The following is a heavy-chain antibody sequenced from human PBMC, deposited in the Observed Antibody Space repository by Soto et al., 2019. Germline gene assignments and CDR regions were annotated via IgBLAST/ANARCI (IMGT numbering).Heavy chain of an antibody. D-gene: IGHD3-16*01. Sequence: EVQLVESGGGLVQPGGSLRLSCAASGFTVSTKYMSWVRQAPGKGLEWVSVIYSGGSTLYADSVRGRFTISRDNSKNTVNLQMNSLRAEDTAVYYCARDPLAADYWGQGTLVTVAS. CDR3: ARDPLAADY. CDR2: IYSGGST. CDR1: GFTVSTKY. J-gene: IGHJ4*02. V-gene: IGHV3-66*01.